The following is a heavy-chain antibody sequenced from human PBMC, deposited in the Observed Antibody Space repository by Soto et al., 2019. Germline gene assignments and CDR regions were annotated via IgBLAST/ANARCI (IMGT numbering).Heavy chain of an antibody. CDR3: ARAEVTGIFDY. D-gene: IGHD2-8*02. V-gene: IGHV3-53*01. CDR2: IYSGGST. J-gene: IGHJ4*02. Sequence: GGSLRLSCAASGFTVSSNYMSWVRQAPGKGLEWVSVIYSGGSTYYADSVKGRFTISRDNSKNTLYLQMDSLRAEDTAVYYCARAEVTGIFDYWGQGTLVTVSS. CDR1: GFTVSSNY.